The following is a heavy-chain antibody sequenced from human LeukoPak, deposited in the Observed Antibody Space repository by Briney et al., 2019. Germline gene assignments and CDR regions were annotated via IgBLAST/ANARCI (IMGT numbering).Heavy chain of an antibody. Sequence: GGSLRLSCAAPGFTFSYYYMSWIRQAPGKGLEWVSYISSSGSTIYYADSVKGRFTISRDNAKNSLYLQMNSLRAEDTAVYYCARVSRGQQLVRGVYDYWGQGTLVTVSS. J-gene: IGHJ4*02. CDR2: ISSSGSTI. V-gene: IGHV3-11*04. CDR3: ARVSRGQQLVRGVYDY. CDR1: GFTFSYYY. D-gene: IGHD6-13*01.